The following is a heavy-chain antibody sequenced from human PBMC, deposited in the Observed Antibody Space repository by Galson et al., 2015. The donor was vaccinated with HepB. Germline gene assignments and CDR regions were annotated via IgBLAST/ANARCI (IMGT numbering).Heavy chain of an antibody. CDR1: GFTFSSYS. CDR3: ARELSGYNFWVGYPHFDY. D-gene: IGHD3-3*01. J-gene: IGHJ4*02. Sequence: SLRLSCAASGFTFSSYSMNWVRQAPGKGLEWVSSISSSSSYIYYADSVKGRFTISRDNAKNSLYLQMNSLRAEDTAVYDCARELSGYNFWVGYPHFDYWVQRALVTVSS. V-gene: IGHV3-21*01. CDR2: ISSSSSYI.